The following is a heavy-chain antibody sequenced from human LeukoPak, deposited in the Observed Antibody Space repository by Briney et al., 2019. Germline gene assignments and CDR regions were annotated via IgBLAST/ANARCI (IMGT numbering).Heavy chain of an antibody. J-gene: IGHJ6*02. CDR2: IYYSGST. D-gene: IGHD3-10*01. CDR1: GGSISSYY. V-gene: IGHV4-59*08. CDR3: ARYYYGSGSYYNLGYYYGMDV. Sequence: SETLSLTCTVSGGSISSYYWSWIRQPPGKGLEWIGYIYYSGSTNYNPSLKSRVTISVDTSKNQFSLKLSSVTAADTAVYYCARYYYGSGSYYNLGYYYGMDVWGQGTTVTVSS.